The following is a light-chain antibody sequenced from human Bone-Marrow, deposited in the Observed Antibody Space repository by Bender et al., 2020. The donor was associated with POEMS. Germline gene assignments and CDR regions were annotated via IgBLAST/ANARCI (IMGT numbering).Light chain of an antibody. CDR2: EVT. J-gene: IGLJ1*01. CDR3: SSYTSTSTLDV. Sequence: QSALTQPPSASGSPGQSVTISCTGTSSDVGGYNYVSWYQHHPGKAPKLMIYEVTARPSGVPDRFSGSKSGNTASLTISGLQPKDEADYYCSSYTSTSTLDVFGTGTEVTVL. V-gene: IGLV2-8*01. CDR1: SSDVGGYNY.